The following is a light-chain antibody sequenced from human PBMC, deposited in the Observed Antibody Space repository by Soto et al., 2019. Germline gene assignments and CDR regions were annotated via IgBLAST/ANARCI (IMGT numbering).Light chain of an antibody. V-gene: IGLV3-21*02. CDR3: HVWDSSSAHVI. CDR1: NIGSKS. J-gene: IGLJ2*01. CDR2: DVN. Sequence: SYELTQPPSVSVAPGQTARFTCGGNNIGSKSVHWYQQKPGQAPVLVVYDVNDRPSGIPERFSGSKSGNTATLTISRVEAGDEADFFCHVWDSSSAHVIFGGGTKLTVL.